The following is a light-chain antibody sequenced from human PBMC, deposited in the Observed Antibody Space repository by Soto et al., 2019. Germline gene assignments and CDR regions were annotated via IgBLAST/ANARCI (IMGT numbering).Light chain of an antibody. Sequence: EIQMTQSAPSLSASVGARDTITCRARPSISSNLNWHQQKPGKAPKVLIYAASSLQSGVPSRFSGSGSGTDFTLTISSLQPEDFATYYCQQSYSIPYTFGQGTKLEIK. J-gene: IGKJ2*01. CDR3: QQSYSIPYT. CDR1: PSISSN. CDR2: AAS. V-gene: IGKV1-39*01.